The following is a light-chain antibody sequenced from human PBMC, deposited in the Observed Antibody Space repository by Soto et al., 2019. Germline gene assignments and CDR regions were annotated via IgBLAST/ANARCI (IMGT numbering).Light chain of an antibody. V-gene: IGKV3-15*01. CDR2: GAS. CDR3: HQGHNWPITVGQRTRLY. CDR1: QSTSSE. J-gene: IGKJ2*03. Sequence: EMVMTQSPATLSVSPGESATLSCTVSQSTSSELAWYQQKPGQPPRLLIYGASTSATGVPARSTGSGPGSGFTLAITALQAEAFPLYDYHQGHNWPITVGQRTRLY.